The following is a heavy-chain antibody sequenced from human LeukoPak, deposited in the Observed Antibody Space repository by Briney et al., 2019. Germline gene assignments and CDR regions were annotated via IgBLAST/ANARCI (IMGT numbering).Heavy chain of an antibody. CDR3: ARDAKYSGYNSPLVYYYYGMDV. Sequence: GGSLRLSCAASGFTFSIYAMHWVRQAPGKGLEWVAVISYDGSNKYYADSVKGRFTISRDNSKNTLYLQMNSLRAEDTAVYYCARDAKYSGYNSPLVYYYYGMDVWGQGTTVTVSS. D-gene: IGHD5-12*01. V-gene: IGHV3-30-3*01. J-gene: IGHJ6*02. CDR2: ISYDGSNK. CDR1: GFTFSIYA.